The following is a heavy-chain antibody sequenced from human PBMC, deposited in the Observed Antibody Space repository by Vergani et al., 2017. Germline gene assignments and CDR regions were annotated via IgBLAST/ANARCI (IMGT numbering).Heavy chain of an antibody. Sequence: QVTLRESGPARVEVTQTLTLTCTFSGFSLNSRGVCLNWVRQPPGKALEWLALIDWDGDTYYTSSLRPRLTVSKDPTQNRVVLRMTNVGPGDTATYFCTREFGEFPTGFYTYRFSGMDVWGHGATVTVSS. CDR3: TREFGEFPTGFYTYRFSGMDV. D-gene: IGHD3/OR15-3a*01. CDR1: GFSLNSRGVC. CDR2: IDWDGDT. V-gene: IGHV2-70*20. J-gene: IGHJ6*02.